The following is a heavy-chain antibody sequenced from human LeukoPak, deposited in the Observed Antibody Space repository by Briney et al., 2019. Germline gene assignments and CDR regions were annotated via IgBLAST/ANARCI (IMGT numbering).Heavy chain of an antibody. V-gene: IGHV3-66*01. Sequence: GGSLRLSCAVSGFTVSSNYMSWVRQAPGKGLEWVPIIYSGGTTYYADSVKGRFTISRDNSKNTLYLQMNSLRAEDTALYYCARVGYTDTWYSSPPFDYWGQGTLVTVSS. CDR3: ARVGYTDTWYSSPPFDY. CDR2: IYSGGTT. J-gene: IGHJ4*02. CDR1: GFTVSSNY. D-gene: IGHD2-15*01.